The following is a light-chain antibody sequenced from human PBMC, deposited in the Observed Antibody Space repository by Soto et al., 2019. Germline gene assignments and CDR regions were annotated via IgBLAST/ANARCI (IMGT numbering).Light chain of an antibody. J-gene: IGLJ1*01. CDR1: SSNIGNNY. CDR2: EVS. V-gene: IGLV2-14*01. CDR3: RSYPSSSTLYV. Sequence: QSVLTQSPSVSAAPGQTVTISCSGTSSNIGNNYVSWYQQHPGKAPKLMIYEVSNRPSGVSNRFSGSKSGNTASLTISGLQAEDEADYYCRSYPSSSTLYVFGTGTKLTVL.